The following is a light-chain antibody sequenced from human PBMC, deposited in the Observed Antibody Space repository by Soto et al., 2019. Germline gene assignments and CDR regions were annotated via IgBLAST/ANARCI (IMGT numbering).Light chain of an antibody. CDR1: QSVTTW. CDR2: DAS. J-gene: IGKJ1*01. Sequence: DIQMTQSPSTLSASVGDSVTITCRASQSVTTWLAWYQQRPGKVPRLLVYDASSLESGVPSRFSGSGSRTEFTLTISSLQPDDFATYYCQQYDTYPWTFGPGTKVDIK. CDR3: QQYDTYPWT. V-gene: IGKV1-5*01.